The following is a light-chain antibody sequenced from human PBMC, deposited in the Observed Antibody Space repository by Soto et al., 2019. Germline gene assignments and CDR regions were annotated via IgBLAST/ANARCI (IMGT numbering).Light chain of an antibody. CDR3: QQYNSYPLT. V-gene: IGKV1-9*01. CDR1: QVISTS. CDR2: AAS. J-gene: IGKJ4*01. Sequence: DIQLTQSPSFLSPSIGESVTITCRASQVISTSLAWYQVKPGKAPKLLIYAASTLESGVPSRFSATVSGTEFSLTITSLQPEDFATYYCQQYNSYPLTFGGGTKVEIK.